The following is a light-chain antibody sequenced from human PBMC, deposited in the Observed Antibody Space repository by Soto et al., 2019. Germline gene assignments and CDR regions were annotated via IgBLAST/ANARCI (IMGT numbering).Light chain of an antibody. CDR1: QDIPKY. J-gene: IGKJ1*01. Sequence: DIQMTQSPSSLSASVGDRVTITCQASQDIPKYLNWYQQKPGKAPKFLIYDASNLETGVPSRFSGSGSATDVTVTINSLQPEDSATYYCQQYDNFPWTFGQGTRVEIK. CDR3: QQYDNFPWT. CDR2: DAS. V-gene: IGKV1-33*01.